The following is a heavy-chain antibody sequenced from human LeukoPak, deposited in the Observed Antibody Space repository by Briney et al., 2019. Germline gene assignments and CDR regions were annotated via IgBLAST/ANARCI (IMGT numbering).Heavy chain of an antibody. D-gene: IGHD3-10*01. CDR3: ARDLYGSGVRGCYFGY. V-gene: IGHV3-21*01. J-gene: IGHJ4*02. CDR1: GFTFSSYS. CDR2: ISSSSSYI. Sequence: GGSLRLSCAASGFTFSSYSMNWVRQAPGKGLEWVSSISSSSSYIYYADSVKGRFTISRDNAKNSLYLQMNSLRAEDTAVYYCARDLYGSGVRGCYFGYWGQGTLVTVSS.